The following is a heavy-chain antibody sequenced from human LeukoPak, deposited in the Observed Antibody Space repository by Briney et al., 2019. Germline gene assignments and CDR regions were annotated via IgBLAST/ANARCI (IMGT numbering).Heavy chain of an antibody. D-gene: IGHD6-19*01. J-gene: IGHJ5*02. CDR2: INPNSGGT. CDR1: GYTFTGYY. V-gene: IGHV1-2*02. CDR3: ARDQLEVGIAVADPYNWFDP. Sequence: ASVKVSCKASGYTFTGYYMHWVRQAPGQGLEWMGWINPNSGGTNYAQRFQGRVTMTRDTPISTAYMELSRLRSDDTAVYYCARDQLEVGIAVADPYNWFDPWGQGTLVTVSS.